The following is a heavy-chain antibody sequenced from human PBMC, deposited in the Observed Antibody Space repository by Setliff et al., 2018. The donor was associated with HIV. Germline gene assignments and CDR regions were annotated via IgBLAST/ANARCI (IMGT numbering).Heavy chain of an antibody. Sequence: SETLSLTCTVSGASITSSYWTWIRQSPGRGLEYLGYIYYSGDSNYNPSLESRVSISVDTSKNQFSLKLKSVTAADTAVYYCARDSDGSSYYHFAHWSQGTLVTVSS. CDR3: ARDSDGSSYYHFAH. CDR2: IYYSGDS. D-gene: IGHD3-22*01. CDR1: GASITSSY. J-gene: IGHJ4*02. V-gene: IGHV4-59*01.